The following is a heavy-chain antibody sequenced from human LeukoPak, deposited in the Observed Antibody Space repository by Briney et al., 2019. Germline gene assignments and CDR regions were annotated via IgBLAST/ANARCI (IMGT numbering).Heavy chain of an antibody. Sequence: GGSLRLCCAASGFTLNDYTINWVRQAPGKGLEWVSAISGSDGSTYYADSVKGRFTISRDNSKNTLYLQMNSLRAEDTAVYYCANIAAAGLIDYWGQGTLVTVSS. CDR3: ANIAAAGLIDY. CDR2: ISGSDGST. CDR1: GFTLNDYT. V-gene: IGHV3-23*01. J-gene: IGHJ4*02. D-gene: IGHD6-13*01.